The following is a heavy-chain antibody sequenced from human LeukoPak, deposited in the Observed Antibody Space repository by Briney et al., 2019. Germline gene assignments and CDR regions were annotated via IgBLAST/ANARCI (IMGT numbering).Heavy chain of an antibody. J-gene: IGHJ4*02. Sequence: PGGSLRLSCAASGFTFSNYNMNWVRQAPGKGLEWVSSISYSSSYIYYADSVKGRFTISRDNAKNSLYLQMNSLRAEDTAVYYCARIAVTCTFDYWGQGTLVTVST. V-gene: IGHV3-21*01. CDR3: ARIAVTCTFDY. CDR2: ISYSSSYI. D-gene: IGHD4-17*01. CDR1: GFTFSNYN.